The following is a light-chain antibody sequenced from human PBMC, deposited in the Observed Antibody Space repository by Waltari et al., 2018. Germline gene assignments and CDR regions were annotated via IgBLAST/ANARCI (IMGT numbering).Light chain of an antibody. V-gene: IGLV2-11*01. CDR2: DVT. J-gene: IGLJ2*01. Sequence: QSALTGPRSVSGSPGQSVTIPCTGTSSDVGGYAYVSWYQHPPGKAPKLMICDVTKRPSGVPDRFSGSKSGNTASLTISGLQAEDEADYYCCSYAGSNTHVVFGGGTKLTVL. CDR3: CSYAGSNTHVV. CDR1: SSDVGGYAY.